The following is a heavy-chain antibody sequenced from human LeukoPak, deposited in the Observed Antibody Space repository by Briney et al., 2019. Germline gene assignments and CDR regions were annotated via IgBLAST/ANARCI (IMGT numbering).Heavy chain of an antibody. Sequence: PSETLSLTCTVSGGSIRSSSYYWGWIRQPPGKGLEWIGSIYYSGSTYYNASLKSRGTISVDTSKNQFSLKLSSVTAADTAVYYCARHGGAWGYCSGGSCPILDYWGQGTLVTVSS. D-gene: IGHD2-15*01. CDR3: ARHGGAWGYCSGGSCPILDY. V-gene: IGHV4-39*01. J-gene: IGHJ4*02. CDR2: IYYSGST. CDR1: GGSIRSSSYY.